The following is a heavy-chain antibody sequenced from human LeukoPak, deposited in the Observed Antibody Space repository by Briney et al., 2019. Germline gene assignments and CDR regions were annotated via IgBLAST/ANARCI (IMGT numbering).Heavy chain of an antibody. V-gene: IGHV4-59*01. J-gene: IGHJ4*02. D-gene: IGHD1-1*01. Sequence: SETLSLTCTVSGGSLSPYYWSWIRQAPGKGLEWIGYILYTGRTANYNPSLKSRATILVDTSNNQFSLKLNSVTAADTAVYYCARVGDWNDLVYWGQGTLVTVSS. CDR2: ILYTGRT. CDR1: GGSLSPYY. CDR3: ARVGDWNDLVY.